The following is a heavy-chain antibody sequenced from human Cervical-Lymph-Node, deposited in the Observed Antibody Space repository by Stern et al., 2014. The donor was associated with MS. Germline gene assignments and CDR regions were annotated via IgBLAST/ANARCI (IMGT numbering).Heavy chain of an antibody. CDR3: ARAAYSTSSYNY. V-gene: IGHV1-69*01. J-gene: IGHJ4*02. D-gene: IGHD6-6*01. CDR2: IIPIFGTA. Sequence: QLVQSGAEVKKPGSSVKVSCKASGGTFNTNVISWVRQAPGQGLEWMGGIIPIFGTALYAQKFQGRVTITANESTRAAYMELGSLRSEDTAVYYCARAAYSTSSYNYWGQGTLVIVSS. CDR1: GGTFNTNV.